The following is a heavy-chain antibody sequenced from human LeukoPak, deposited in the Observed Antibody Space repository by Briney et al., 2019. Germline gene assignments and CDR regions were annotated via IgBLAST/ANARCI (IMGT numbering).Heavy chain of an antibody. D-gene: IGHD3-22*01. CDR1: GFTFSSYA. CDR3: ARDYPDYYDSSGSEYFQH. J-gene: IGHJ1*01. V-gene: IGHV3-7*01. CDR2: IKQDGSEK. Sequence: GGSLRLSCAASGFTFSSYAMSWVRQAPGKGLEWVANIKQDGSEKYYVDSVKGRFTISRDNAKNSLYLQMNSLRAEDTAVYYCARDYPDYYDSSGSEYFQHWGQGTLVTVSS.